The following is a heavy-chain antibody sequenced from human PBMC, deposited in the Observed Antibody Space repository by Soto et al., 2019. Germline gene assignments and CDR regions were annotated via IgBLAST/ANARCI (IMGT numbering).Heavy chain of an antibody. V-gene: IGHV5-51*01. D-gene: IGHD3-22*01. J-gene: IGHJ4*02. CDR2: IYAGDSDT. CDR3: ARQETSIGSGYSH. CDR1: GYTFSNYW. Sequence: GESLKISCKGSGYTFSNYWIGWVRHMPGKGLEWMGIIYAGDSDTRYSPSFQGQVTMSADQSISTAYLQWTSLKASDTAIYYCARQETSIGSGYSHWGQGTLVTVSS.